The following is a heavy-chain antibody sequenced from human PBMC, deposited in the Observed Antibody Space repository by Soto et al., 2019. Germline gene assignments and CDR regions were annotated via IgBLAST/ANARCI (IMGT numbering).Heavy chain of an antibody. Sequence: GGSLRLSCAASGFTFDDYTMHWVRQVLGKGLEWVSSISWNSGNIGYADSVKGRFTTSRDNAKNSLYLQMNSLRPEDTALYYCVRSKGGYSYGTPFDYWGQGTLVTVSS. CDR3: VRSKGGYSYGTPFDY. V-gene: IGHV3-9*01. D-gene: IGHD5-18*01. CDR2: ISWNSGNI. J-gene: IGHJ4*02. CDR1: GFTFDDYT.